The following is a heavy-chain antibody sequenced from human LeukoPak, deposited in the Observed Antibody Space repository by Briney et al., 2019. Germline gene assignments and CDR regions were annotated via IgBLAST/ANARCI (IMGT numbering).Heavy chain of an antibody. D-gene: IGHD5-18*01. CDR1: GYTFTTYV. J-gene: IGHJ6*02. CDR3: ARDGTGGTAMEDYYYYGMDV. V-gene: IGHV1-18*01. Sequence: ASVNVSCKASGYTFTTYVISWVRQAPGQGRKWMGWISPYNGNKNYAEKLQGRANMTTDTSKSTAYMELRSLRSDATDVYYCARDGTGGTAMEDYYYYGMDVWGQGTTVTVSS. CDR2: ISPYNGNK.